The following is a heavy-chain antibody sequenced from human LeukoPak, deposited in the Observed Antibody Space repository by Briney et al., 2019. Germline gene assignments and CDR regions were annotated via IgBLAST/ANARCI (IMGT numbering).Heavy chain of an antibody. V-gene: IGHV5-51*01. CDR3: ARLGGDCTNGVCSCSGGSCESHYYYGIDV. D-gene: IGHD2-8*01. Sequence: GESLKISCKGSGYSFTSYWIGWVRQMPGKGLEWMGIIYPGDSDTRYSPSFQGQVTISADKSISTAYLQWSSLKASDTAMYYCARLGGDCTNGVCSCSGGSCESHYYYGIDVWGRGTTVTVSS. J-gene: IGHJ6*02. CDR2: IYPGDSDT. CDR1: GYSFTSYW.